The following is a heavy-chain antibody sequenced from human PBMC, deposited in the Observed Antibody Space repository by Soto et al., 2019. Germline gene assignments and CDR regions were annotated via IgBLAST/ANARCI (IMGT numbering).Heavy chain of an antibody. CDR2: IDNDGSST. J-gene: IGHJ4*02. Sequence: PGGSLRLSCAASGFTFSSFWMHWVRQVPGKGLVWVSRIDNDGSSTNYADSVKGRFTISRDNAKNSLYLEMNSLRSEDTALYYCAKDHDEDFGYDLDYFNYWGRGT. V-gene: IGHV3-74*01. CDR1: GFTFSSFW. D-gene: IGHD5-12*01. CDR3: AKDHDEDFGYDLDYFNY.